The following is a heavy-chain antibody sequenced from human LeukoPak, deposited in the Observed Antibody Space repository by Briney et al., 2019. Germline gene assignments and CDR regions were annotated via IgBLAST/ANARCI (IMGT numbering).Heavy chain of an antibody. CDR1: GGSFSGYY. Sequence: SETLSLTCAVYGGSFSGYYWSWIRQPPGKGLEWIGEINHSGSTNYNPSLKSRVTISVDTSKNQFSLKLSSVTAADTAVYYCARDSYGDYNTMAFDIWGQGTMVTVSS. CDR3: ARDSYGDYNTMAFDI. V-gene: IGHV4-34*01. CDR2: INHSGST. J-gene: IGHJ3*02. D-gene: IGHD4-17*01.